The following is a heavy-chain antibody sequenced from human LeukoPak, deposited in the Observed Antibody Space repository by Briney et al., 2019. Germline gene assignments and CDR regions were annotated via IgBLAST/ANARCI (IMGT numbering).Heavy chain of an antibody. D-gene: IGHD3-22*01. Sequence: PGGSLRLSCAASGFTFSSYAMSWVRQAPGKGLEWVSAISGSGGSTYYADSVKGRFTISRDNSKNTLYLQMNSLRAEDTAVYYCAKDVSVDIVDSSGYYYEGRRRSGGYFDYWGQGTLVTVSS. V-gene: IGHV3-23*01. J-gene: IGHJ4*02. CDR3: AKDVSVDIVDSSGYYYEGRRRSGGYFDY. CDR1: GFTFSSYA. CDR2: ISGSGGST.